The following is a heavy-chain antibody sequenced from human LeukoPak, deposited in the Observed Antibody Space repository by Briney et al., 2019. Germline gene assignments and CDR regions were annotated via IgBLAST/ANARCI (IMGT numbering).Heavy chain of an antibody. D-gene: IGHD3-10*01. CDR3: ARVPSMIRGVVNYGMDV. CDR2: INPNSGDT. CDR1: GYTFTGYY. Sequence: ASVKVSCKASGYTFTGYYMHWVRQAPGQGLEWMGWINPNSGDTKYAQRFQGRVTMTRDTSINTAYMELRRLTSDDTAVYYCARVPSMIRGVVNYGMDVWGQGTTVTVSS. V-gene: IGHV1-2*02. J-gene: IGHJ6*02.